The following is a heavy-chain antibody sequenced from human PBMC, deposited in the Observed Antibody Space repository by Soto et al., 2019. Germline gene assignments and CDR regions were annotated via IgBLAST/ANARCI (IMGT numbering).Heavy chain of an antibody. J-gene: IGHJ4*02. CDR2: LNTYGTT. CDR3: VLYCSSTSCYGQWDY. CDR1: GGSISSYR. D-gene: IGHD2-2*01. V-gene: IGHV4-4*07. Sequence: PSETLSLTCTVSGGSISSYRWSWIRQPAGKGLEWIGRLNTYGTTNYNPSLKSRVTISLGTSRNQFSLNLKSVTAADTAVYYCVLYCSSTSCYGQWDYWGQGTLVTVSS.